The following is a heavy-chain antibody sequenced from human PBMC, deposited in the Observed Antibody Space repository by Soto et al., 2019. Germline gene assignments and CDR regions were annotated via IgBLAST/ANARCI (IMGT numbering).Heavy chain of an antibody. D-gene: IGHD3-22*01. V-gene: IGHV3-33*01. CDR1: GFNFRSHG. CDR2: IWYDGSNK. J-gene: IGHJ4*02. Sequence: PGGSLGDPKGALGFNFRSHGVRWVRQAPGKGLEWVAVIWYDGSNKYYADSVKGRFTISRDNSKNTLYLQMNSLRAEDTAVYYCARSHYDVLFDYWGQGTLVTVSS. CDR3: ARSHYDVLFDY.